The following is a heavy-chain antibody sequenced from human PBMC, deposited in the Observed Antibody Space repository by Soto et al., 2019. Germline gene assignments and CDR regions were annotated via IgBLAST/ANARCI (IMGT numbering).Heavy chain of an antibody. Sequence: PSETLSLTCTVSGGSISSYYWSWIRQPPGKGLEWIGYIYYSGSTYCNPSLKSRVTISVDTSKNQFSLKLSSVTAADTAVYYCAIYDSSGSRGFQHWGQGTLVTVSS. CDR3: AIYDSSGSRGFQH. D-gene: IGHD3-22*01. J-gene: IGHJ1*01. V-gene: IGHV4-59*06. CDR1: GGSISSYY. CDR2: IYYSGST.